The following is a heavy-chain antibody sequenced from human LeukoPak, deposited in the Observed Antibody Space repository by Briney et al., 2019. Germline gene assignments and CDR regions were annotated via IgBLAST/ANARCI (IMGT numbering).Heavy chain of an antibody. Sequence: PSETLSLTCAVYGGSFGRYYWSWIRQPPGKGLGWIGEINHSGSTNYNPSLKSRVTISVDTSKNRFSLKLSSVTAADTAVYYCARAAIVVVPAAIWSSERGIVYFDYWGQGTLVTVSS. D-gene: IGHD2-2*02. CDR1: GGSFGRYY. V-gene: IGHV4-34*01. CDR3: ARAAIVVVPAAIWSSERGIVYFDY. CDR2: INHSGST. J-gene: IGHJ4*02.